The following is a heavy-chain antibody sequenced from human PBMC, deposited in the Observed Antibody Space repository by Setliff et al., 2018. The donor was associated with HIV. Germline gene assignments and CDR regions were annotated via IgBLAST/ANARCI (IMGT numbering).Heavy chain of an antibody. CDR2: TYTSGSA. CDR3: ARASLYYFDSTGHLFRALENRGPNGYGFDV. CDR1: GGSISSGTYY. Sequence: SETLSLTCNVSGGSISSGTYYWSWIRQPAGKGLEWIGHTYTSGSANYNPSLKSRVTISVDTSKNQLSLKLSSVTAADTAVYSCARASLYYFDSTGHLFRALENRGPNGYGFDVWGQGTMVTVSS. V-gene: IGHV4-61*09. J-gene: IGHJ3*01. D-gene: IGHD3-22*01.